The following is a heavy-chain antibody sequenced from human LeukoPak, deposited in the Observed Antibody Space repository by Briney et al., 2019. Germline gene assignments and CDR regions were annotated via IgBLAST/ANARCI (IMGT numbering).Heavy chain of an antibody. CDR3: ARDLTVGATGH. V-gene: IGHV3-30-3*01. CDR1: GFTFSSYA. Sequence: GGSLRLSCAASGFTFSSYAMHWVRQAPGKGLEWVVVISYDGSNKYYADSVKGRFTISRDNSKNTLYLQMNSLRAEDTAVYYCARDLTVGATGHWGQGTLVTVSS. CDR2: ISYDGSNK. J-gene: IGHJ4*02. D-gene: IGHD1-26*01.